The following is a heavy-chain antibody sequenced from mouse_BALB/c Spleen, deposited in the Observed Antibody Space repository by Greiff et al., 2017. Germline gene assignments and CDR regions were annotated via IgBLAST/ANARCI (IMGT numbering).Heavy chain of an antibody. CDR1: GFTFSSYG. CDR3: ARPLMRDYAMDY. Sequence: EVQVVESGGDLVKPGGSLKLSCAASGFTFSSYGMSWVRQTPDKRLEWVATISSGGSYTYYPDSVKGRFTISRDNAKNTLYLQMSSLKSEDTAMYYCARPLMRDYAMDYWGQGTSVTVSS. V-gene: IGHV5-6*01. J-gene: IGHJ4*01. CDR2: ISSGGSYT.